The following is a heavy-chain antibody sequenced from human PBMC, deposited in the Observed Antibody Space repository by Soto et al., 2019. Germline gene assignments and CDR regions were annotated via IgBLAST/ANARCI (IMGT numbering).Heavy chain of an antibody. J-gene: IGHJ3*02. CDR3: ARDCGGACYSPIDAFDI. CDR2: IYYSGST. D-gene: IGHD2-21*02. V-gene: IGHV4-59*01. CDR1: GASISRYY. Sequence: PSETLSLTCTVSGASISRYYWSWIRQPPGKGLEWIGYIYYSGSTSYNPSLKSRFSISVDTSKNQFSLKLRSVTAADTAVYYCARDCGGACYSPIDAFDIWGQGPMVT.